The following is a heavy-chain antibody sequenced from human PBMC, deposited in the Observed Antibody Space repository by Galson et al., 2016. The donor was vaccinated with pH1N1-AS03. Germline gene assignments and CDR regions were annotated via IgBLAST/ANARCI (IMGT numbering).Heavy chain of an antibody. CDR2: INHSGST. CDR3: AGGDGYSEDN. J-gene: IGHJ4*02. V-gene: IGHV4-31*03. CDR1: GGSISSGGDY. D-gene: IGHD5-24*01. Sequence: TLSLTCTVSGGSISSGGDYWTWIRQHPGKGLEWIGEINHSGSTAYNPSLRRRLSISLDMSKNQFSLKLSSVTATDTAVYYCAGGDGYSEDNWGQGTLVTVSS.